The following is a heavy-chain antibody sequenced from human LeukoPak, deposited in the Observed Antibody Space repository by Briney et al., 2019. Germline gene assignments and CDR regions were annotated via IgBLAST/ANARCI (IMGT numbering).Heavy chain of an antibody. CDR1: GYTFTSSD. Sequence: ASVKVSCKASGYTFTSSDINWVRQAAGQGLEWMGLINPNSGRTGYAQKFQGRVTMTANTSISTAYMELSSLRFDDTAVYYCARGRSGLAAAGTYDYWGQGTLITVSS. D-gene: IGHD6-13*01. CDR3: ARGRSGLAAAGTYDY. CDR2: INPNSGRT. V-gene: IGHV1-8*01. J-gene: IGHJ4*02.